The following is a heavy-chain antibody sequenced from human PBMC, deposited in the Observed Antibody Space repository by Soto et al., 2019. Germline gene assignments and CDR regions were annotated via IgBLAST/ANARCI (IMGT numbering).Heavy chain of an antibody. CDR2: ISSSSSYI. D-gene: IGHD3-10*01. V-gene: IGHV3-21*01. CDR3: ARDRAVRGGFDY. J-gene: IGHJ4*02. Sequence: EVQLVESGGGLVKPGGSLRLSCAASGFTFSSYSMNWVRQAPGKGLEWVSSISSSSSYIYYADSVKGRFTISRDNAKKSLYLQMNRLRAEDTAVYYFARDRAVRGGFDYWGQGTLVTVSS. CDR1: GFTFSSYS.